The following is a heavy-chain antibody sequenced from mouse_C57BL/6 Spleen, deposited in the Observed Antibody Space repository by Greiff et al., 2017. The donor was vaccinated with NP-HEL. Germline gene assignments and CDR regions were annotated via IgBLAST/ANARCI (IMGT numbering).Heavy chain of an antibody. J-gene: IGHJ1*03. CDR2: IYPGSGNT. Sequence: QVQLQQSGAELVRPGASVKLSCKASGYTFTDYYINWVKQRPGQGLEWIARIYPGSGNTYYNEKFKGKATLTAEKSSSTAYMQLSSLTSEDSAVYFCARGKYYGSEYFDVWGTGTTVTVSS. D-gene: IGHD1-1*01. CDR3: ARGKYYGSEYFDV. V-gene: IGHV1-76*01. CDR1: GYTFTDYY.